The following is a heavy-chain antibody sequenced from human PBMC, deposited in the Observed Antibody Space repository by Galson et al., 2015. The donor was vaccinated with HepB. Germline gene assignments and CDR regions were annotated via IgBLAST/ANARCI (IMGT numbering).Heavy chain of an antibody. D-gene: IGHD2-15*01. CDR1: GDSISSRNW. CDR3: AREGSAHADAFDI. V-gene: IGHV4-4*02. CDR2: IYNSRTT. J-gene: IGHJ3*02. Sequence: TLSLTCAVSGDSISSRNWWSWVRQPPGKGLEWIGEIYNSRTTNYNPSLKSRVTISIDKSKNDFSLKLNSVTAADTAVYYCAREGSAHADAFDIWGQGTMVIVSS.